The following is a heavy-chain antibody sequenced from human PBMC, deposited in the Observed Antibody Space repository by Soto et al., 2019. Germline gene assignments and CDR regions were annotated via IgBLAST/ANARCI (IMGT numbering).Heavy chain of an antibody. J-gene: IGHJ4*02. CDR2: IYYSGST. D-gene: IGHD1-26*01. V-gene: IGHV4-31*03. Sequence: QVQLQESGPGLVKPSQTLSLTCTVSGGSISSGGYYWSWIRQHPGKGLEWIGYIYYSGSTYYNPSLKSRVTISVDTSKHQFSLKLSSVTAADTAVYYCARVARGAMGELLLFDYWGQGTLVTVSS. CDR1: GGSISSGGYY. CDR3: ARVARGAMGELLLFDY.